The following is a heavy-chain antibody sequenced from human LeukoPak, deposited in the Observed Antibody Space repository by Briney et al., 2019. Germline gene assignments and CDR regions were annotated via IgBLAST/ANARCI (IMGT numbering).Heavy chain of an antibody. J-gene: IGHJ4*02. CDR3: ANSEFYVSGKYAGLDN. CDR1: GLTFSTYV. Sequence: PGGSLRLSCAASGLTFSTYVMNWVRQAPGKGLEWVSTIGDDTYYADSVKGRITVSRDNSRNTLYLQMNSLGVEDTAVYYCANSEFYVSGKYAGLDNWGQGTLVTVSS. D-gene: IGHD3-10*01. CDR2: IGDDT. V-gene: IGHV3-23*01.